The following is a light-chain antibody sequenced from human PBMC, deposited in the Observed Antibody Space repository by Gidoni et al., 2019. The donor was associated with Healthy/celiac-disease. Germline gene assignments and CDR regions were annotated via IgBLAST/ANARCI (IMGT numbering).Light chain of an antibody. J-gene: IGKJ2*01. CDR2: WAS. CDR3: QQYYNTGYT. Sequence: DIVMTQSPDSLAVSLGERATINCKSSQRVLYSSNNKNSLAWYQQKPGQPPKLLIYWASTRVSGVPDLFSGSGSGTYFPLTFSSLQAEVVAVYYCQQYYNTGYTFXQXTKLEIK. V-gene: IGKV4-1*01. CDR1: QRVLYSSNNKNS.